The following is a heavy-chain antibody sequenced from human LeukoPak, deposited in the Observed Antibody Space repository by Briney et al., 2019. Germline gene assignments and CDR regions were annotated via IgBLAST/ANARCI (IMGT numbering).Heavy chain of an antibody. CDR2: ITSGSTL. V-gene: IGHV3-48*03. CDR3: ARADRVQLFHY. Sequence: GSLRLSCAASGFTFSGYEMNWVRQAPGKGLEWVSYITSGSTLYYAGSVKGRFTISRDNAKNSLYLQMNSLRAEDTALYYCARADRVQLFHYWGQGTLVTVSS. D-gene: IGHD1-1*01. J-gene: IGHJ4*02. CDR1: GFTFSGYE.